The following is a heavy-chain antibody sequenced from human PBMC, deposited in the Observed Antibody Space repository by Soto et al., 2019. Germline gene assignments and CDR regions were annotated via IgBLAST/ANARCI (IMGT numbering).Heavy chain of an antibody. CDR2: IYYSGST. CDR3: AAGQGVEEIKMGVATISGSLDY. Sequence: SETLSLTCTVSGGSISSSSYYWGWIRQPPGKGLEWIGSIYYSGSTYYNPSLKSRVTISVDTSKNQFSLKLSSVTAADTAVYYCAAGQGVEEIKMGVATISGSLDYWGQGTLVTVSS. V-gene: IGHV4-39*01. J-gene: IGHJ4*02. CDR1: GGSISSSSYY. D-gene: IGHD5-12*01.